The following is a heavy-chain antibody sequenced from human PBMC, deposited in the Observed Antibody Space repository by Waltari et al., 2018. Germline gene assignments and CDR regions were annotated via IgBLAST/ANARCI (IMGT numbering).Heavy chain of an antibody. CDR1: GFRFTPAW. Sequence: EVQMVESGGGSMKPGDSLRLSCVASGFRFTPAWLTGVRQAPGKGLEWVGRITSKSDGATTDYAAPVKGRFSISREDSQNMVFLQMNSLRTEDTAVYFCTTLDAPWGGWGHGTLVTVSS. D-gene: IGHD7-27*01. V-gene: IGHV3-15*01. CDR2: ITSKSDGATT. J-gene: IGHJ4*01. CDR3: TTLDAPWGG.